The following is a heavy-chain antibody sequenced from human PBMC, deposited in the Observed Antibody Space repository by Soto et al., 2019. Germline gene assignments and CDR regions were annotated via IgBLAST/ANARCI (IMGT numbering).Heavy chain of an antibody. CDR2: IYYSGST. Sequence: SENLSLTCTVSGGSVSSGSYYWSWIRQPPGKGLEWIGYIYYSGSTNYNPSLKSRVTISVDTSKNQFSLKLSSVTAADTAVYYCARLSRGWYHYYYGMDVWGQGTTVTVSS. V-gene: IGHV4-61*01. CDR3: ARLSRGWYHYYYGMDV. CDR1: GGSVSSGSYY. D-gene: IGHD6-19*01. J-gene: IGHJ6*02.